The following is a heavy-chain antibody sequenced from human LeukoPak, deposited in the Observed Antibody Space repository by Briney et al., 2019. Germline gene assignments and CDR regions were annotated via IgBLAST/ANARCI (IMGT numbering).Heavy chain of an antibody. V-gene: IGHV4-30-2*01. Sequence: SETLSLTCAVSGGSISSGGYSWSWIRQPPGKGLEWIGYIYHSGSTYYNPSLKSRVTISVDTSKNQFSLKLSSVTAADTAVYYCANLLLSSGWPNPDYWGQGTLVTVSS. CDR3: ANLLLSSGWPNPDY. CDR2: IYHSGST. CDR1: GGSISSGGYS. D-gene: IGHD6-19*01. J-gene: IGHJ4*02.